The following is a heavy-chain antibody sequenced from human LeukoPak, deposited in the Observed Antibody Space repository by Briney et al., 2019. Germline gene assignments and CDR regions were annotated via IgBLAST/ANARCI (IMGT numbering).Heavy chain of an antibody. Sequence: GGSLRLSCAASGFTFSSFWMSWVRQAPGKGLEWVANIKRDGSEQYYMDSVKGRFTISRDNAKNSLYLQMNSLRAEDTAVFYCARDLNGANFDYWGQGTLVIVSS. J-gene: IGHJ4*02. CDR3: ARDLNGANFDY. D-gene: IGHD4/OR15-4a*01. V-gene: IGHV3-7*01. CDR2: IKRDGSEQ. CDR1: GFTFSSFW.